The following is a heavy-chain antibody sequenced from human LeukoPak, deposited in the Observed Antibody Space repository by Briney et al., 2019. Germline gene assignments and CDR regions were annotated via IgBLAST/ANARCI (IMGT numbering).Heavy chain of an antibody. D-gene: IGHD3-10*01. V-gene: IGHV4-59*08. CDR1: GGSISSYY. Sequence: SETLSFTCTVSGGSISSYYWSWIRQPPGKGLEWIGYIYYSGSTNYNPSLKSRVTISVDTSKNQFSLKLSSVTAADTAVYYCARQVTMVRGAAAFDAFDIWGQGTMVTVSS. CDR2: IYYSGST. J-gene: IGHJ3*02. CDR3: ARQVTMVRGAAAFDAFDI.